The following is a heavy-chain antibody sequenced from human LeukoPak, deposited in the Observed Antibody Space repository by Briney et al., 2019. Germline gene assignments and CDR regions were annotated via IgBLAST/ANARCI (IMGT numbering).Heavy chain of an antibody. CDR2: IYSGGST. Sequence: QPGGSLRLSCAASGFTFSSNYMSWVRQAPGKGLEWVSVIYSGGSTYYTDSVKGRFTISRDNSKNTLYLQMNSLRAEDTAVYYCARFTDTKGFDYWGQGTLVTVSS. CDR1: GFTFSSNY. V-gene: IGHV3-53*01. D-gene: IGHD5-18*01. J-gene: IGHJ4*02. CDR3: ARFTDTKGFDY.